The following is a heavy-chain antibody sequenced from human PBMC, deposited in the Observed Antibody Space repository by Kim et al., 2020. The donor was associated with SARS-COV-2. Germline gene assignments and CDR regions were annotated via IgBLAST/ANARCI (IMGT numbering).Heavy chain of an antibody. V-gene: IGHV3-48*01. D-gene: IGHD1-26*01. CDR3: ATGKIGSTSYY. CDR2: ISSNSSTI. CDR1: GFTFSSYS. J-gene: IGHJ4*02. Sequence: GGSLRLSCAASGFTFSSYSMHWVRQAPGKGLEWVSYISSNSSTIYYADSVKGRFTISRDNAKNSLYLQMNSLRAEDTAVYYCATGKIGSTSYYWGQGTLVTVSS.